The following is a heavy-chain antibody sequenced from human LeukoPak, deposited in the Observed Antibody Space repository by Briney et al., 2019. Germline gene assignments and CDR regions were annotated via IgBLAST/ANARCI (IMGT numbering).Heavy chain of an antibody. J-gene: IGHJ4*02. CDR2: IYPGDSDT. CDR3: ARRHYDFWSGYYSELDY. D-gene: IGHD3-3*01. CDR1: GYSFTSYW. Sequence: GESLKISCKGSGYSFTSYWICWVRQRPVKEPELMGIIYPGDSDTRYSPSFQGQVTISADKSISTAYLQWSSLKASDTAMYYCARRHYDFWSGYYSELDYWGQGTLVTVSS. V-gene: IGHV5-51*01.